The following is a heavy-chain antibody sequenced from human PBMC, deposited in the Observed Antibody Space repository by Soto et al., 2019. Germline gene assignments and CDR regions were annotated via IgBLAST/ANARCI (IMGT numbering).Heavy chain of an antibody. V-gene: IGHV3-74*01. CDR2: INSDGSST. Sequence: EVQLVESGGNFVQPGGSLRLSCAASGFTFSSYWMHWVRQAPGKGLVWVSRINSDGSSTSYVDSVKGRFTISRDNAKNTLYLQVNSLSVEDTAVYYCPRRGQEGPGLAHWGQGTPVTVSS. CDR3: PRRGQEGPGLAH. J-gene: IGHJ5*02. CDR1: GFTFSSYW.